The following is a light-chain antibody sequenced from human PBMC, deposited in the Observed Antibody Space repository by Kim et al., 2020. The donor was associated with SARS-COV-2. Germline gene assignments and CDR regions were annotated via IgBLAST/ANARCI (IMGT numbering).Light chain of an antibody. CDR1: SNNVGSYNL. CDR2: EVT. Sequence: QSALTQPASVSGSPGQSITISCTGTSNNVGSYNLVSWYQQHPGKAPKLIIYEVTKRPSGVSNRFSGSRSGNTASLTISGLQAEDEADYYCCSYATTNTFDFGGGTQLTVL. CDR3: CSYATTNTFD. V-gene: IGLV2-23*02. J-gene: IGLJ2*01.